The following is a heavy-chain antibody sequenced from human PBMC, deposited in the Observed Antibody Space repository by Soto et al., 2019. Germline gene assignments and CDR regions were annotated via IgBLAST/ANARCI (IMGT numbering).Heavy chain of an antibody. J-gene: IGHJ4*02. Sequence: PGGSLRLSCAASGFTFSSYWMHWVRQAPGKGLVWVSRINSDGSTTTYADSVKGRFTISRDNAKNTLYLQMNSLRAEDTAVYYCASVPVSTAYYSASRFDYWGQGTLVTVSS. V-gene: IGHV3-74*01. CDR1: GFTFSSYW. CDR2: INSDGSTT. D-gene: IGHD3-22*01. CDR3: ASVPVSTAYYSASRFDY.